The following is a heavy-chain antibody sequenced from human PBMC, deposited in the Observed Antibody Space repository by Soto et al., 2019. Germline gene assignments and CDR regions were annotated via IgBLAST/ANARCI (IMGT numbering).Heavy chain of an antibody. Sequence: EVQLVESGGGLVQPGGSLRLSCAASGFTFSSYWMSWVRQAPGQGLEWVANIKQDGSEKYYVDSVKGRFTISRDNAKNSRYLQMNSLRAEDTAMYYCAREDEYSSSWSPGDYWGQGTLVTVSS. J-gene: IGHJ4*02. V-gene: IGHV3-7*01. CDR1: GFTFSSYW. CDR2: IKQDGSEK. D-gene: IGHD6-13*01. CDR3: AREDEYSSSWSPGDY.